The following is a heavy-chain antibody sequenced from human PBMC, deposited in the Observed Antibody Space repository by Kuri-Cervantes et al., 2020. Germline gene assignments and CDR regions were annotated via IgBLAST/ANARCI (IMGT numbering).Heavy chain of an antibody. CDR1: GGSISSGGYS. CDR3: AREELYTGAFDY. CDR2: IYHSGST. Sequence: LRLSCAVSGGSISSGGYSWSWIRQPPGKGLEWIGYIYHSGSTYYNPSLKSRVTISVDRSKNQFSLKLSSVTAADTAVYYCAREELYTGAFDYWGQGTLVTVSS. D-gene: IGHD1-26*01. J-gene: IGHJ4*02. V-gene: IGHV4-30-2*01.